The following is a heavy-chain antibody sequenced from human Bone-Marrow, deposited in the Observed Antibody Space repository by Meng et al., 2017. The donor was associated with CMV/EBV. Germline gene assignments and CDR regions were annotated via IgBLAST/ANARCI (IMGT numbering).Heavy chain of an antibody. CDR2: IYYSGST. J-gene: IGHJ6*02. CDR3: ARGPSILAAPYYYYGMDV. CDR1: GGSVSSGSYY. V-gene: IGHV4-61*01. D-gene: IGHD5-12*01. Sequence: SETLSLTCTVSGGSVSSGSYYWSWIRQPPGKGLEWIGYIYYSGSTNYNPSLKSRVTISVDTSKNQFSLKLSSVTAADTAVYYCARGPSILAAPYYYYGMDVWGQGTTVTVSS.